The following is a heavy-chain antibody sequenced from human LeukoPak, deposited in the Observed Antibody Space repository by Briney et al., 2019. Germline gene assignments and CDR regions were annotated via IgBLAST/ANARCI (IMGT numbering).Heavy chain of an antibody. V-gene: IGHV3-23*01. J-gene: IGHJ3*02. D-gene: IGHD5-12*01. CDR1: GFTVSSSY. CDR2: ISGSGDST. CDR3: AREHSLVAIHDAFDI. Sequence: GGSLRLSCAASGFTVSSSYMSWVRQAPGKGLEWVSAISGSGDSTYYADSVKGRFTISRDDSENTLYLQMNRLRADDAAVYHCAREHSLVAIHDAFDIWGQGTMVTVSS.